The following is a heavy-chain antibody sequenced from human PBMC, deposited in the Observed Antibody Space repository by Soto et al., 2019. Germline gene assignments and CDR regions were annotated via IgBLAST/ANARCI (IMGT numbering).Heavy chain of an antibody. V-gene: IGHV4-31*03. CDR1: GGSIGRGGYY. D-gene: IGHD3-3*01. CDR3: ARDLEDGMDV. CDR2: IYYSGST. J-gene: IGHJ6*02. Sequence: SETLSLTCTVSGGSIGRGGYYWSWIRQHPGKGLEWIGYIYYSGSTYYNPSLKSRVTISVDTSKNQFSLKLSSVTAADTAVYYCARDLEDGMDVWGQGTTVTVSS.